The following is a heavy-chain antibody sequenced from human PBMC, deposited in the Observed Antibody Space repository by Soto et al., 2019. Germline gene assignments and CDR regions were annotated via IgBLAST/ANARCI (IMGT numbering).Heavy chain of an antibody. CDR2: MNPNSGNT. D-gene: IGHD2-2*01. V-gene: IGHV1-8*01. Sequence: ASVKVSCKASGYTFTSYDINWVRQATGQGLEWMGWMNPNSGNTGYAQKFQGRVTMTRNTPISTAYMELSSLRSEDTAVYYCAREGFVVVPAAMDYYYYYGMDVWGQGTTVTVSS. CDR3: AREGFVVVPAAMDYYYYYGMDV. CDR1: GYTFTSYD. J-gene: IGHJ6*02.